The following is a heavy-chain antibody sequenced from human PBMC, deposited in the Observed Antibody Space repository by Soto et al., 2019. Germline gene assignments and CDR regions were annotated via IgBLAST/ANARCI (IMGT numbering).Heavy chain of an antibody. CDR2: ISGSGGST. Sequence: GGSLRLSCAASGFTFSSYAMSWVRQAPGKGLEWVSAISGSGGSTYYADSVKGRFTISRDNSKNTLYLQMNSLRAEDTAVYYCAYEGRGWLLQDGDAFDIWGQGTMVTVSS. CDR3: AYEGRGWLLQDGDAFDI. CDR1: GFTFSSYA. D-gene: IGHD2-15*01. J-gene: IGHJ3*02. V-gene: IGHV3-23*01.